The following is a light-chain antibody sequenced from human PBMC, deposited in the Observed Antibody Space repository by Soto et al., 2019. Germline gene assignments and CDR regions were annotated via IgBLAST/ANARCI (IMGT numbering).Light chain of an antibody. CDR1: SSDVAAHNY. CDR3: SPYTASGTQVL. J-gene: IGLJ2*01. V-gene: IGLV2-14*03. CDR2: NVN. Sequence: QSALTQPASVSGSPGQSISISCTGTSSDVAAHNYVAWYQRQPGKAPKLIIYNVNDRPSWISDRFSGSKSGNTASLTISGLQAEDEAEYLSSPYTASGTQVLFGGGTKLTVL.